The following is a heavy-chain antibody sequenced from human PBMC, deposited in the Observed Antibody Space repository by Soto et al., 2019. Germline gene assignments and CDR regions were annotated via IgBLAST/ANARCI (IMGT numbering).Heavy chain of an antibody. CDR3: AQGGYGSCWYLALED. V-gene: IGHV3-23*01. J-gene: IGHJ4*02. CDR1: TCSLSNYA. Sequence: GGSLRLSGAASTCSLSNYAMTWVRQAPEKGLEWVSAISGSGSSTHYADSLKGRFFISRDNSKNTLYVQMHRLRVEDTAVYYCAQGGYGSCWYLALEDWGQGPLVTVSS. CDR2: ISGSGSST. D-gene: IGHD6-19*01.